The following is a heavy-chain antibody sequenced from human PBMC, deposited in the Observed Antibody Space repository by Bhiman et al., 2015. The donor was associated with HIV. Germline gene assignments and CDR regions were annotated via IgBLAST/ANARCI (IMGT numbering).Heavy chain of an antibody. D-gene: IGHD3-3*01. CDR2: TSSSGDAT. J-gene: IGHJ1*01. V-gene: IGHV3-23*01. Sequence: EVQLLESGGGLVQPEGSLRLSCAASGSGFPLRNYAMSWVRQAPGKGLEWVSGTSSSGDATYYADSVKGRFTISRDNSRDTLYLQLNNLRADDTAVYYCTLPREDRGLEFFRHWGQGTLVTVSS. CDR3: TLPREDRGLEFFRH. CDR1: GSGFPLRNYA.